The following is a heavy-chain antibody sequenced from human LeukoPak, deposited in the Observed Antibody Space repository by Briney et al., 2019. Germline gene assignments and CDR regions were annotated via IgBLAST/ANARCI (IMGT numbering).Heavy chain of an antibody. CDR3: ARPIYYYDSSGSSYYYGMDV. D-gene: IGHD3-22*01. CDR1: GGSISSSSYY. CDR2: IYYSGST. Sequence: PSETLSLTCTVSGGSISSSSYYWGWIRQPPGKGLEWTGSIYYSGSTYYNPSLKSRVTISVDTSKNQFSLKLSSVTAADTAVYYCARPIYYYDSSGSSYYYGMDVWGQGTTVTVSS. V-gene: IGHV4-39*01. J-gene: IGHJ6*02.